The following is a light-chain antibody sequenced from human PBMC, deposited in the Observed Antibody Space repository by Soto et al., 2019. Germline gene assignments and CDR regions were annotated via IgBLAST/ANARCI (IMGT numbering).Light chain of an antibody. CDR3: QRRNNWPPGAA. V-gene: IGKV3-11*01. CDR2: DAS. Sequence: EIVLTQSPATLSLSRGDRATLSCRASQTVYSYLAWYQQKPGQAPRLLIYDASNRAPGIPARFSGSGSGTDFTLTSSSLAPLDVGVYYCQRRNNWPPGAAFGGGTNVEIK. CDR1: QTVYSY. J-gene: IGKJ4*01.